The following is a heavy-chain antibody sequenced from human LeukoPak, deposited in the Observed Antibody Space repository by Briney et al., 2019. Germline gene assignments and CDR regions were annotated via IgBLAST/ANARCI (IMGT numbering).Heavy chain of an antibody. CDR1: GFTFNNYG. V-gene: IGHV3-30*18. CDR3: AELGITMIGGV. J-gene: IGHJ6*04. D-gene: IGHD3-10*02. Sequence: GGSLRLTCAASGFTFNNYGRHWVRQAPGKGLEWVAVISYDGPNKYYADSVKGRFTISRGNAKNSLYLQMNSLRAEDTAVYYCAELGITMIGGVWGKGTTVTISS. CDR2: ISYDGPNK.